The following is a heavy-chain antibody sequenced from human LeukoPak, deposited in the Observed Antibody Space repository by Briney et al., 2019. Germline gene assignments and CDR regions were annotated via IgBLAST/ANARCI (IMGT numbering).Heavy chain of an antibody. CDR1: GYTFTNYD. V-gene: IGHV1-8*01. CDR2: MNPNSGNT. D-gene: IGHD2-15*01. CDR3: ARVSLGYCSGGTCYFQDH. Sequence: ASVKVSCKASGYTFTNYDINWVRRATGQGLEWMGWMNPNSGNTGYAQKFQGRVTMTRSTSISTAYMELSSLTSEDTAVYYCARVSLGYCSGGTCYFQDHWGQETLVTVSS. J-gene: IGHJ4*02.